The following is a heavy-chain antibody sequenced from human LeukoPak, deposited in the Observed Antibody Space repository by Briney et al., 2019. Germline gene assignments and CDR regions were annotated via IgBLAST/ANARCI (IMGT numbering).Heavy chain of an antibody. CDR2: IYSGGST. D-gene: IGHD3-22*01. Sequence: GGSLRLSCAASGFTVSSNYMSWVRQAPGKGLEWVSVIYSGGSTYYADSVKGRFTISRDNSKNTLYLQMNSLRAEDTAVYYCARHVGGPYDSWYFDYWGQGTLVTVSS. CDR3: ARHVGGPYDSWYFDY. V-gene: IGHV3-66*04. CDR1: GFTVSSNY. J-gene: IGHJ4*02.